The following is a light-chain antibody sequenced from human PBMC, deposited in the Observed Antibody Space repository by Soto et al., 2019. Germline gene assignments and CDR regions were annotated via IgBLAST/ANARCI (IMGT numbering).Light chain of an antibody. CDR1: SSNIGRNY. V-gene: IGLV1-47*01. Sequence: QSVLTQPPSASGTPGQRVTISCSGSSSNIGRNYVYWYQQLPGRAPKLLIFRNNQRPSGFPDRFSGSKSGTSASLAISGLRSEDEADYYCASWDDSLSGHLFGGGTKVTVL. J-gene: IGLJ2*01. CDR3: ASWDDSLSGHL. CDR2: RNN.